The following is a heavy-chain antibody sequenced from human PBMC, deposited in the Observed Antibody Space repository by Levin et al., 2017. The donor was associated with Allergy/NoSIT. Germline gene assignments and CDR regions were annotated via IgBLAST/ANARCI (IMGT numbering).Heavy chain of an antibody. V-gene: IGHV3-15*01. CDR2: IKSKTDGGTA. Sequence: LSLPCAASGITFSNAWMSWARQAPGKGLEWVGRIKSKTDGGTADYAAPVKGRFTISRDDSKNTLYLQMNSLNTEDTAVYFCSTYSSSWYYFDYWGQGTLVTVSS. CDR1: GITFSNAW. CDR3: STYSSSWYYFDY. D-gene: IGHD6-13*01. J-gene: IGHJ4*02.